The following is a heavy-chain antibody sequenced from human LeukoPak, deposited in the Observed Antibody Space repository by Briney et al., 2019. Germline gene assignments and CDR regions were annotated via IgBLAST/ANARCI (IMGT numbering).Heavy chain of an antibody. J-gene: IGHJ5*02. D-gene: IGHD3-10*01. Sequence: PGGSLRLSCAASGFTFSDYYMSWIRQAPGKGLEWVSYISSSGSTIYYADSVKGRFTISRDNSKNTLYLQMNSLRAEDTAVYYCAREDRITMVQGEINWFDPWGQGTLVTVSS. CDR2: ISSSGSTI. CDR1: GFTFSDYY. V-gene: IGHV3-11*01. CDR3: AREDRITMVQGEINWFDP.